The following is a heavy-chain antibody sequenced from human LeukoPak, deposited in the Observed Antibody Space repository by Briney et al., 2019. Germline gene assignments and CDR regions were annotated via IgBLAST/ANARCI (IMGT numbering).Heavy chain of an antibody. J-gene: IGHJ6*03. CDR3: AREVADMITFGGVIVDYYYYYMDV. Sequence: GGSLRLSCAASGFTFSSYWMSWVRQAPGKGLEWVANIKQDGSEKYYVDSVKGRFTISRDNAKNSLYLQMNSLRAEDTAVYYCAREVADMITFGGVIVDYYYYYMDVWGKGTTVTVSS. D-gene: IGHD3-16*02. CDR2: IKQDGSEK. CDR1: GFTFSSYW. V-gene: IGHV3-7*01.